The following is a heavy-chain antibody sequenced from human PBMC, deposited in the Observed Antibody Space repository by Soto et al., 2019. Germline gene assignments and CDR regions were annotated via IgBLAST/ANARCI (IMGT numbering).Heavy chain of an antibody. CDR1: GGSFSGYY. V-gene: IGHV4-34*01. J-gene: IGHJ5*02. D-gene: IGHD6-13*01. Sequence: SETLSLTCAVYGGSFSGYYWSWIRLPPGKGLEWIGEINHSGSTNYNPSLKSRVTISVDTSKNQFSLKLSSVTAADTAVYYCARGIFLLLGSSPFDPWGQGTLVTVSS. CDR3: ARGIFLLLGSSPFDP. CDR2: INHSGST.